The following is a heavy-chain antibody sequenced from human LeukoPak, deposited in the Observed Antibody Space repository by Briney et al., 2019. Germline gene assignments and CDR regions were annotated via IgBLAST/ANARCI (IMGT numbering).Heavy chain of an antibody. Sequence: SETLSLTCTVSGYSINGNYYWNWVRQPAGKGLEWIGLLYTSGTTNYNPSLKSRVTISVDTSKNQFSLRLSSVTAADTAVYYCARGPTLKGNYLDYWGQGTLVTVSS. CDR1: GYSINGNYY. V-gene: IGHV4-61*02. CDR3: ARGPTLKGNYLDY. CDR2: LYTSGTT. J-gene: IGHJ4*02.